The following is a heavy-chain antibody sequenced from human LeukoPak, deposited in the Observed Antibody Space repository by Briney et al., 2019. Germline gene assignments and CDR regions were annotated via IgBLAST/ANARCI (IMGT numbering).Heavy chain of an antibody. V-gene: IGHV5-51*01. Sequence: PGESLKISSKGSGYRFTNYWIGCVGHIPAKGLEWMGIINPGDSDTRYSPSFQGQVTISADKSISTAYLQWSSLRASDTAMYYCARLAGSSWSDFDYWGQGNLVTVSS. CDR3: ARLAGSSWSDFDY. CDR2: INPGDSDT. D-gene: IGHD6-13*01. J-gene: IGHJ4*02. CDR1: GYRFTNYW.